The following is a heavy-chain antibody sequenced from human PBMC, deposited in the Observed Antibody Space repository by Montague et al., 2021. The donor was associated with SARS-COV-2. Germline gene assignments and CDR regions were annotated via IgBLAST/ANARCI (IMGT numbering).Heavy chain of an antibody. V-gene: IGHV3-23*03. CDR1: GFTFSSYA. CDR2: IYSGSSST. Sequence: SLRHSCAASGFTFSSYAMSWVRQAPGKGLEWVSAIYSGSSSTWYADSVKGRFTISRDNPKNTLYLHMNSLRVDDTAVYYCAKGFQPYSDESSGCYTSDYWGQGTLVTVSP. J-gene: IGHJ4*02. D-gene: IGHD3-22*01. CDR3: AKGFQPYSDESSGCYTSDY.